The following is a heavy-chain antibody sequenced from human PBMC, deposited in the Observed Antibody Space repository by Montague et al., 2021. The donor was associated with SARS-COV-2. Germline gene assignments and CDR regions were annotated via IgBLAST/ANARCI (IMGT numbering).Heavy chain of an antibody. V-gene: IGHV4-39*01. D-gene: IGHD1-1*01. J-gene: IGHJ3*01. CDR2: VHYTGTT. Sequence: SETLSLTCTVSGGSITVSRYDWGWIRQPPGKGLEWIGSVHYTGTTSYNASLKSRLTISVATSENPFSLTMTSVTASDTAVYYCARHRANAGSFDFWGQGTMVTVSS. CDR1: GGSITVSRYD. CDR3: ARHRANAGSFDF.